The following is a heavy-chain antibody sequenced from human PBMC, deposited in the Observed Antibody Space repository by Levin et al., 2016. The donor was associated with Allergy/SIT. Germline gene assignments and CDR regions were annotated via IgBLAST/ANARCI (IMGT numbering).Heavy chain of an antibody. Sequence: WIRQPPGKGLEWIGYIYYSGSTYYNPSLKSRVTISVDTSKNQFSLKLSSVTAADTAVYYCARSPGYSDYYYYYGMDVWGQGTTVTVSS. J-gene: IGHJ6*02. CDR3: ARSPGYSDYYYYYGMDV. CDR2: IYYSGST. D-gene: IGHD3-22*01. V-gene: IGHV4-31*02.